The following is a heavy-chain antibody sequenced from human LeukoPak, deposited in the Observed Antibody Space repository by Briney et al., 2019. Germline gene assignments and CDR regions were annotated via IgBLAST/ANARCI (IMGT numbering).Heavy chain of an antibody. J-gene: IGHJ4*02. V-gene: IGHV3-64*01. CDR2: ISSNGGST. CDR3: ARDYGAGAFDY. CDR1: GFTFSSYA. Sequence: GGSLRLSCAASGFTFSSYAMHWVRQAPGKGLEYVSAISSNGGSTYYANSVKGRFTISRDNSKNTLYLQMGSLRAEDMAVYYCARDYGAGAFDYWGQGTLVTVSS. D-gene: IGHD4-17*01.